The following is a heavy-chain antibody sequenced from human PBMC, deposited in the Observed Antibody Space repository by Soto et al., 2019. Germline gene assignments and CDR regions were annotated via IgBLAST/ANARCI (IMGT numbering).Heavy chain of an antibody. CDR2: IYPDSGGT. J-gene: IGHJ4*02. CDR3: RVTGVSEVDY. CDR1: GYTFSGFY. V-gene: IGHV1-2*02. D-gene: IGHD2-8*01. Sequence: QVQLVQSGAEVKKPWASVKVSCRTAGYTFSGFYIHWVRQAPGQGLESMGWIYPDSGGTDYAQKFQGRVTMTRDTSISTAYMELSRLRSDDTAVYYCRVTGVSEVDYWGQGTLVTVSS.